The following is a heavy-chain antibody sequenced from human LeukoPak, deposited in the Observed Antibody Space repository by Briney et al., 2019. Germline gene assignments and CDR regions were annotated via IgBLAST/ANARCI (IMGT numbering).Heavy chain of an antibody. D-gene: IGHD3-22*01. CDR2: ISSTSSAI. Sequence: GGSLRLSCAASGFTFSSYSINWVRQAPGKGLEWVSYISSTSSAIHYADSVKGRFTISRDNAKNSLYLQMNSLRADDTAVYYCARVSYDSIDYWGQGTLVTVSS. CDR3: ARVSYDSIDY. V-gene: IGHV3-48*01. J-gene: IGHJ4*02. CDR1: GFTFSSYS.